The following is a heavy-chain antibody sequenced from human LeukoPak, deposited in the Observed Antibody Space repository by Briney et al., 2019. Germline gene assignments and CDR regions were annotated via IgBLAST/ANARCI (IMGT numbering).Heavy chain of an antibody. Sequence: PSETLSLTCAVYGGSFSGYYWSWIRQPPGKGLEWIGEINHSGSTNYNPSLKSRVTISVDTSKNQFSLKLSSVTAADTAVYYCARGTTTRNNWFDPWGQGTLVTVSS. CDR3: ARGTTTRNNWFDP. CDR1: GGSFSGYY. D-gene: IGHD4-17*01. J-gene: IGHJ5*02. V-gene: IGHV4-34*01. CDR2: INHSGST.